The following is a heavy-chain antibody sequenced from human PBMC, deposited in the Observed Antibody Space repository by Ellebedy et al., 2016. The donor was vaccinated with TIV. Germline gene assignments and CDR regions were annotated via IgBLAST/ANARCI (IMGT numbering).Heavy chain of an antibody. CDR2: MNPNSGNT. V-gene: IGHV1-8*01. Sequence: ASVKVSCXASGYTFTSYDINWVRQATGQGLEWMGWMNPNSGNTDYAQKFQGWVTMTRDTSISTAYMELSRLRSDDTAVYYCARDPRASYCGGDCTPAPWFDPWGQGTLVTVSS. J-gene: IGHJ5*02. D-gene: IGHD2-21*02. CDR3: ARDPRASYCGGDCTPAPWFDP. CDR1: GYTFTSYD.